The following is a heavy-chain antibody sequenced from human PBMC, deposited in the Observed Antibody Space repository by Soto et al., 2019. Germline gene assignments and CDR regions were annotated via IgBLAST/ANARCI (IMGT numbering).Heavy chain of an antibody. CDR2: ISSSGDSI. CDR1: GLTFSDHY. J-gene: IGHJ4*02. CDR3: ARGRGYYDSSGYFDN. V-gene: IGHV3-11*01. D-gene: IGHD3-22*01. Sequence: GSLRLSCAASGLTFSDHYMSWARQAPGKGLGWVSYISSSGDSIYYADSVKGRFTISRDNAKNSLYLQMNSLRAEDRAVYYCARGRGYYDSSGYFDNWGQGTLVTVSS.